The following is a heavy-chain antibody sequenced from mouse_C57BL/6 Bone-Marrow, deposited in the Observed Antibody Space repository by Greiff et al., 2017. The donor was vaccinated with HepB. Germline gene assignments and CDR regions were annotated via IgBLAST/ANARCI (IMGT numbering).Heavy chain of an antibody. J-gene: IGHJ2*01. CDR3: ARVRDYELDY. V-gene: IGHV1-61*01. CDR2: IYPSDSET. CDR1: GYTFTSYW. Sequence: QVQLQQPGAELVRPGSSVKLSCKASGYTFTSYWMDWVKQRPGQGLEWIGNIYPSDSETHYNQKFKDKATLTVDKSSSTAYMQLSSLTSEDSAVYYCARVRDYELDYWGQGTTLTVSS. D-gene: IGHD2-4*01.